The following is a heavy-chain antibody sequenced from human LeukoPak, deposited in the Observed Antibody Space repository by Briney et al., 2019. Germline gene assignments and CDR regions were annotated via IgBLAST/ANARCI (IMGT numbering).Heavy chain of an antibody. J-gene: IGHJ6*02. CDR2: IYHSGST. CDR1: GGAISSGTNS. V-gene: IGHV4-30-2*03. CDR3: ARLSYSSSSPDAYYYYGMDV. D-gene: IGHD6-6*01. Sequence: SETLSLTCGVSGGAISSGTNSWSWIRKPPGKGLEWIGYIYHSGSTHYNPSLKSRLTISVDTSKNQFSLKLSSVTAADTAVYYCARLSYSSSSPDAYYYYGMDVWGQGTTVTVSS.